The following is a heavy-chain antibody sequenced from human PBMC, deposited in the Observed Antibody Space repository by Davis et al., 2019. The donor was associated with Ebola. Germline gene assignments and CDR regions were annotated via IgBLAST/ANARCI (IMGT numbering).Heavy chain of an antibody. CDR1: GGTFSSYA. D-gene: IGHD1-20*01. CDR2: IIPIFGTA. V-gene: IGHV1-69*13. J-gene: IGHJ5*02. CDR3: AREGDGGITGTTGWFDP. Sequence: AASVKVSCKASGGTFSSYAISWVRQAPGQGLEWMGGIIPIFGTANYAQKFQGRVTITADESTSTVYMELSSLRSEDTAVYYCAREGDGGITGTTGWFDPWGQGTLVTVSS.